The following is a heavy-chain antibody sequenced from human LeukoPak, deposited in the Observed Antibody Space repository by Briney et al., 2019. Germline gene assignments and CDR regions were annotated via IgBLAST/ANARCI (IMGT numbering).Heavy chain of an antibody. J-gene: IGHJ3*02. CDR1: GYNFTSYW. CDR2: IYPGDSDT. CDR3: ARRPGDTAPEGALDI. Sequence: GESLKISCKGSGYNFTSYWIGWVRQMPGKGLEWMGIIYPGDSDTRYSPSFQGQVTISADKSISIACLQWSSLKASDTAMYYCARRPGDTAPEGALDIWGQGTMVTVSS. D-gene: IGHD5-18*01. V-gene: IGHV5-51*01.